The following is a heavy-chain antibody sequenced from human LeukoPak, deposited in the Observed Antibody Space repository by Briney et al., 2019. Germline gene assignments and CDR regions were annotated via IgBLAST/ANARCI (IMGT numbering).Heavy chain of an antibody. J-gene: IGHJ4*02. V-gene: IGHV1-8*01. CDR2: MNPNSGNT. CDR1: GHTFTSYD. D-gene: IGHD6-19*01. CDR3: ARGGLGRQWLVQGSYDY. Sequence: GASVKVSCKASGHTFTSYDINWVRQATGQGLEWMGWMNPNSGNTGYAQKFQGRVTMTRNTSISTAYMELSSLRSEDTAVYYCARGGLGRQWLVQGSYDYWGQGTLVTVSS.